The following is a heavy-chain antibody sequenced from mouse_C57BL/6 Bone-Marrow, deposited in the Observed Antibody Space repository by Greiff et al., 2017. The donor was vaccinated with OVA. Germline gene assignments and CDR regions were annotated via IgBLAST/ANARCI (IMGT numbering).Heavy chain of an antibody. CDR3: ARNHYSNYNPWFAY. D-gene: IGHD2-5*01. J-gene: IGHJ3*01. Sequence: VKLMESDAELVKPGASVKISCKVSGYTFTDHTIHWMKQRPEQGLEWIGYIYPRDGSTKYNEKFKGKATLTADKSSSTAYMQLNSLTSEDSAVYFCARNHYSNYNPWFAYWGQGTLVTVSA. CDR1: GYTFTDHT. V-gene: IGHV1-78*01. CDR2: IYPRDGST.